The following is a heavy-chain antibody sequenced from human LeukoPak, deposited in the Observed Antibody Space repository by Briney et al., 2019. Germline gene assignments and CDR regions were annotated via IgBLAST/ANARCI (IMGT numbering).Heavy chain of an antibody. CDR1: GFTFDDYA. J-gene: IGHJ4*02. V-gene: IGHV3-9*01. CDR2: ISWNSGSI. Sequence: GGSLRLSCAASGFTFDDYAMHWVRQAPGKGLEWVSGISWNSGSIGYADSVKGRFTISRENAKNSLYLQMNNLRAGDTAVYYCARATAGFDYWGQGTLVTVSS. CDR3: ARATAGFDY.